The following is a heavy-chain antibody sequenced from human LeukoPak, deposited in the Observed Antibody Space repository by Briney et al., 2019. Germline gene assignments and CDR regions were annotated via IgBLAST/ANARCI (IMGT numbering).Heavy chain of an antibody. CDR3: ARGWAAAGKANWFDP. CDR1: GFXFSSYS. J-gene: IGHJ5*02. CDR2: ISSGGTTI. V-gene: IGHV3-48*02. D-gene: IGHD6-13*01. Sequence: GGSLRLSCAASGFXFSSYSINWVRQDPGKGLEWVSAISSGGTTIYYADSVKGRFTISRDNAKNSLYLQMNSLRDEDTAVYYCARGWAAAGKANWFDPWGQGTLVTVSS.